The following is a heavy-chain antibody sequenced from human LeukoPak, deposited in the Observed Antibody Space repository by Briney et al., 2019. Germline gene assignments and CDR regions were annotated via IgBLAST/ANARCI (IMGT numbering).Heavy chain of an antibody. D-gene: IGHD3-22*01. J-gene: IGHJ3*02. CDR2: ISGSGGST. Sequence: GGSLRLSCAASGFTFSSYKMNWVRQAPGKGLEWVSAISGSGGSTYYADSVKGRFTISRDNSKNTLYLQMNSLRAEDTAVYYCAKGSEIVVAFNAFDIWGQGTMVTVSS. CDR3: AKGSEIVVAFNAFDI. CDR1: GFTFSSYK. V-gene: IGHV3-23*01.